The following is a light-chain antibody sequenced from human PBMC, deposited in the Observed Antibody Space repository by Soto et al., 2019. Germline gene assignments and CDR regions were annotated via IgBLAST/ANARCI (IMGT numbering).Light chain of an antibody. J-gene: IGLJ1*01. CDR1: SSDVGGYNY. V-gene: IGLV2-14*01. Sequence: QSVLTRPASVSGSPGQSITISCTGTSSDVGGYNYVSWYQQHPGKAPKLMIYDVSNRPSGVSNRFSVSKSGNTASLTISGLQAEDEADYYCSSYTSSSISYVFGTGTKVTVL. CDR3: SSYTSSSISYV. CDR2: DVS.